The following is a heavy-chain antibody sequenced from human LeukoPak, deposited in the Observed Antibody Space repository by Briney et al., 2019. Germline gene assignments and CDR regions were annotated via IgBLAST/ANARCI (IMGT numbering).Heavy chain of an antibody. CDR1: GGSISSYY. Sequence: SQTLSLTCTVAGGSISSYYWSWIRQPPGEVLEWIGYTYYSGSTNYNPSLKSRVTISVDTSKNQFSLKLSSVTAADTAVYYCARVIPGQWLVPSVFDYWGQGTLVTVSS. D-gene: IGHD6-19*01. V-gene: IGHV4-59*01. J-gene: IGHJ4*02. CDR3: ARVIPGQWLVPSVFDY. CDR2: TYYSGST.